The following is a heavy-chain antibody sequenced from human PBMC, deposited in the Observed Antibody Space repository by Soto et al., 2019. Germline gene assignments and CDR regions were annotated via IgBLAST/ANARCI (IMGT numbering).Heavy chain of an antibody. CDR3: ARGAPSHYYFFALDV. Sequence: QAHLVQSGAEVKKPGASVKVSCRAFGYRFTDYYLHWVRQAPGQGLDWMGWIKPSTGGASYAEKFQACAIMTSEPSMNTVYTEMSNLTSDDTAIYFCARGAPSHYYFFALDVWGPGTPVTVSS. CDR1: GYRFTDYY. CDR2: IKPSTGGA. J-gene: IGHJ6*02. D-gene: IGHD1-26*01. V-gene: IGHV1-2*04.